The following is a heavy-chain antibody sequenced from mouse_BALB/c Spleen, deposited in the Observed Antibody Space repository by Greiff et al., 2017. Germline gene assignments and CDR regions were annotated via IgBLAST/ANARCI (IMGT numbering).Heavy chain of an antibody. CDR2: ISSGSSTI. D-gene: IGHD1-1*01. Sequence: EVQGVESGGGLVQPGGSRKLSCAASGFTFSSFGMHWVRQAPEKGLEWVAYISSGSSTIYYADTVKGRFTISRDNPKNTLFLQMTSLRSEDTAMYYCARPSTTVYAMDYWGQGTSVTVSS. V-gene: IGHV5-17*02. CDR1: GFTFSSFG. CDR3: ARPSTTVYAMDY. J-gene: IGHJ4*01.